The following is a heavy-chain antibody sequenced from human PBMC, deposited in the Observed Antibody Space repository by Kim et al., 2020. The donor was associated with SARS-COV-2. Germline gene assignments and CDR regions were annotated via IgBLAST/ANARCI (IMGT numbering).Heavy chain of an antibody. CDR2: INHSGST. V-gene: IGHV4-34*01. J-gene: IGHJ5*02. Sequence: SETLSLTCAVYGGSFSGYYWSWIRQPPGKGLEWIGEINHSGSTNYNPSLKSRVTISVDTSKNQFSLKLSSVTAADTAVYYCARGTHRNIVVVVAASSRSPNWFDPWGQGTLVTVSS. D-gene: IGHD2-15*01. CDR1: GGSFSGYY. CDR3: ARGTHRNIVVVVAASSRSPNWFDP.